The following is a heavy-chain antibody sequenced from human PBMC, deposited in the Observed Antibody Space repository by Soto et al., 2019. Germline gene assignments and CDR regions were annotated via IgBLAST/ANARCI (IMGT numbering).Heavy chain of an antibody. CDR2: IKQDGSEK. J-gene: IGHJ3*02. CDR1: GSTFSSYW. D-gene: IGHD3-3*01. Sequence: PGGSLRLSCAASGSTFSSYWMSWVRQAPGKGLEWVANIKQDGSEKYYVDSVKGRFTISRDNAKNSLYLQMNSLRAEDTAVYYCARDTGYDFWSGYPNDAFDIWGQGTMVTVSS. CDR3: ARDTGYDFWSGYPNDAFDI. V-gene: IGHV3-7*01.